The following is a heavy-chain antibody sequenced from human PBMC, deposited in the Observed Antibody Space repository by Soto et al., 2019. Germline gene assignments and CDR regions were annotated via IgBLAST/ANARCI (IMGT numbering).Heavy chain of an antibody. CDR3: ARGLGSGSFHSPSGY. V-gene: IGHV1-46*03. D-gene: IGHD1-26*01. CDR1: GFTFTTFY. CDR2: INPTGDTT. J-gene: IGHJ4*02. Sequence: ASVKVSCKASGFTFTTFYIHWVRQAPGQGLEWMGIINPTGDTTAYTQKFQDRVTMTRDTSTSTVYLELSSLTSADTAVYFCARGLGSGSFHSPSGYWGQGTLVTVSS.